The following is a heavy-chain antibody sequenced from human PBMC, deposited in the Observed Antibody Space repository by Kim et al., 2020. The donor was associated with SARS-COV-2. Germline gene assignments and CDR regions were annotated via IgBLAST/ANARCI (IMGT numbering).Heavy chain of an antibody. V-gene: IGHV1-3*01. CDR3: ARDPSATGFHFDP. J-gene: IGHJ5*02. D-gene: IGHD3-9*01. Sequence: YSRRFQGRVTVTRDTSANTAYMEMSSRTSEDTAVYYCARDPSATGFHFDPWGQGTLVSVSS.